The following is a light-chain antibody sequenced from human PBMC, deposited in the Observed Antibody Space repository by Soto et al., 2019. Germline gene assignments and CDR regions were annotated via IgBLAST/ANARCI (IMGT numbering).Light chain of an antibody. V-gene: IGKV3-20*01. CDR2: RAS. Sequence: DIVLTQSPGTLSLSPGERATLSCRASQSVSDNHLAWYQQKPGQAPRLLIYRASRRATDIPDRFSGSGSGTEFSLNISRLEPEDFAVYYCQQYGSPPRFTFGPGTKVDI. CDR1: QSVSDNH. CDR3: QQYGSPPRFT. J-gene: IGKJ3*01.